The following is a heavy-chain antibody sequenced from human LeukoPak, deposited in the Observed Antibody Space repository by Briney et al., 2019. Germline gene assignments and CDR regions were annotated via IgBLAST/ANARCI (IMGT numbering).Heavy chain of an antibody. CDR1: GYSFTNYW. V-gene: IGHV5-51*01. Sequence: GESLKISRKGSGYSFTNYWIGWVRQMPGKGLELMGLIYPGDSDTTYSPPFQGQVTISADKSISTAYLQWSSLKASDTAMYYCARRMTRGVITSPFDSWGQGTLVSVSS. J-gene: IGHJ4*02. D-gene: IGHD3-10*01. CDR3: ARRMTRGVITSPFDS. CDR2: IYPGDSDT.